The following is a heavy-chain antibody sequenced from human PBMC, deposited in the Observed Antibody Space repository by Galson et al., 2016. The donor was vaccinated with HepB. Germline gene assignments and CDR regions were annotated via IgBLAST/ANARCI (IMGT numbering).Heavy chain of an antibody. V-gene: IGHV3-21*04. CDR2: ISGSGADT. J-gene: IGHJ4*02. CDR1: GVNFRSYT. CDR3: AILIASNGHLDS. D-gene: IGHD2-8*01. Sequence: SLRLSCAASGVNFRSYTLNWVRQAPGKGLECVSSISGSGADTFYADSVKGRFTISRDSAKSSLSLQMNSLRAEDTAIYYCAILIASNGHLDSRGQGTLVTVSS.